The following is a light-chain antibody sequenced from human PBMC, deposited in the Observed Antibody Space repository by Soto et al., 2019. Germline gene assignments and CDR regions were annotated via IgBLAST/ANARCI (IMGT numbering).Light chain of an antibody. CDR3: LVTYSAVGAV. CDR2: HTD. V-gene: IGLV7-46*01. J-gene: IGLJ3*02. CDR1: TGAVTSGHY. Sequence: QTVVTQDPSMPVAPGGTVTLTCGSSTGAVTSGHYPCWFQQRPGQAPRTLIDHTDNQHSWTTARFSGSLLGGKAALTLSGAKPADEAEYYFLVTYSAVGAVYGGGTKLTVL.